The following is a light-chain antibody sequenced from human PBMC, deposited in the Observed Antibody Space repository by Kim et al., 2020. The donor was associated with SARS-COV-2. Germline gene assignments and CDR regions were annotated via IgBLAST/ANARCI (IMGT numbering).Light chain of an antibody. V-gene: IGLV6-57*02. CDR2: EDN. CDR1: SGSIASNY. J-gene: IGLJ3*02. CDR3: QSYDGSIIL. Sequence: GQAVTISCTGNSGSIASNYVQWYHQRPGSVPTIVIYEDNRRPSGVPDRFSGSIDSSSNSASLTISGLKTEDEADYYCQSYDGSIILFGGGTQLTVL.